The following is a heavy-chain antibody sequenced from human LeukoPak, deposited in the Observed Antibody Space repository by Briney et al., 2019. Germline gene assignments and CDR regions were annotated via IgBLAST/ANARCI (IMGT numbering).Heavy chain of an antibody. J-gene: IGHJ4*02. CDR1: GFTVSSNY. V-gene: IGHV3-53*05. Sequence: GGSLRLSCAASGFTVSSNYMSWVRQAPGKGLEWVSVIYSGGSTYYADSVKGRFTISRDNSKNTLYLQMNSLRAEDTAVYYCAKDRGDSTFDYWGQGTLVTVSS. D-gene: IGHD2-21*02. CDR3: AKDRGDSTFDY. CDR2: IYSGGST.